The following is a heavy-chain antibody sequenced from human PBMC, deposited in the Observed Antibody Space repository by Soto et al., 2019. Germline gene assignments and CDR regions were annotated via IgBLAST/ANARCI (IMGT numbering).Heavy chain of an antibody. CDR2: IYYSGST. CDR1: GGSISSGGYY. D-gene: IGHD3-3*01. CDR3: ARGGDFWSGYYYYGMDV. V-gene: IGHV4-31*03. Sequence: SETLSLTCTVSGGSISSGGYYWSWIRQHPGKGLEWIGYIYYSGSTYYNPSLKSRVTISVDTSKNQFSLKLSSVTAADTAVYYCARGGDFWSGYYYYGMDVWGQGTKVTVSS. J-gene: IGHJ6*02.